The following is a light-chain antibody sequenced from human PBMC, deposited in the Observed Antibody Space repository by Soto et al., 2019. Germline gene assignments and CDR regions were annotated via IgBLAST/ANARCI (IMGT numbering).Light chain of an antibody. CDR1: QSLLHSNGYNY. J-gene: IGKJ4*01. V-gene: IGKV2-28*01. CDR2: LGS. CDR3: LSQGT. Sequence: DIVMTQSPLSLPVTPGEPASISCRSSQSLLHSNGYNYLDWYLQKPGQSPQLLIYLGSNRASGVPDRCSGSGSGTDFTLKISRVEAEDVGVYYCLSQGTFGGGTKVEIK.